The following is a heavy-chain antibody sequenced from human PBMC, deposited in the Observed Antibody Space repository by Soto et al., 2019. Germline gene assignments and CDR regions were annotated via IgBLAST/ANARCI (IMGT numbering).Heavy chain of an antibody. CDR1: GFTFSSYA. J-gene: IGHJ4*02. CDR3: ASHGDVLTGYHDY. Sequence: PGGSLRLSCAASGFTFSSYAMSWVRQAPGKGLEWVSVISGSDDSTYYADSVKGRFTISRDNSKNTLYLQMNSLRAEDTALYYCASHGDVLTGYHDYWGQGTLVTVSS. V-gene: IGHV3-23*01. CDR2: ISGSDDST. D-gene: IGHD3-9*01.